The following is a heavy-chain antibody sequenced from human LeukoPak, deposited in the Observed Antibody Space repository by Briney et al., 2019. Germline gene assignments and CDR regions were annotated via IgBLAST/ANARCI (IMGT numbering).Heavy chain of an antibody. CDR2: IYSGGNT. CDR1: GFTVSGNY. V-gene: IGHV3-53*01. CDR3: ARCGPYYSGLGTGYYGMDV. D-gene: IGHD3-10*01. J-gene: IGHJ6*04. Sequence: RGSLRLSCAASGFTVSGNYMSWVRPAPGKGLEWVSVIYSGGNTFYADSVKGRFTIPRDNSKNTLYLQMNSLRAEDTAVYYCARCGPYYSGLGTGYYGMDVWGKGTTVTVSS.